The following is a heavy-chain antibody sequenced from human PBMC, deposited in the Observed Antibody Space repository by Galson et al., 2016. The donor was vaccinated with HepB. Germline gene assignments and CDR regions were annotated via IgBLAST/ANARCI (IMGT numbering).Heavy chain of an antibody. D-gene: IGHD5-18*01. CDR3: ARGLDATMGGGWHYGMDV. CDR1: GFTFSDYW. J-gene: IGHJ6*02. Sequence: SLRLSCAASGFTFSDYWMNWVRQAPGKGLEWVANIRPEGSGKNYVDSVKGRFTISRDNPKKSMYLQMNILRAEDTAAYYCARGLDATMGGGWHYGMDVWGQGTTVTVPS. V-gene: IGHV3-7*01. CDR2: IRPEGSGK.